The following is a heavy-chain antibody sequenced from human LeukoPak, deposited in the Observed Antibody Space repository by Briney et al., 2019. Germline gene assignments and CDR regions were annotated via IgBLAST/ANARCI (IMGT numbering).Heavy chain of an antibody. CDR2: INKDGSDK. D-gene: IGHD2-15*01. Sequence: GGSLRLSCAASGFTFSSYWMTWVRQAPGKGLEWVANINKDGSDKYYVDSVKGRFTISRDNAKRSLFLQVNSLRAEDTAVFYCARASCSGGSCYFDYWGQGTLVTVSS. J-gene: IGHJ4*02. V-gene: IGHV3-7*01. CDR1: GFTFSSYW. CDR3: ARASCSGGSCYFDY.